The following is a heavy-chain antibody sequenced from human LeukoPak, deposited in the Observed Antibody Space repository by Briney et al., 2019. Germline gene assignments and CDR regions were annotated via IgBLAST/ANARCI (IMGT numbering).Heavy chain of an antibody. CDR1: GGSISSYY. D-gene: IGHD1-1*01. J-gene: IGHJ4*02. CDR3: ARVQRPLDGADY. V-gene: IGHV4-59*01. CDR2: IYYSGST. Sequence: PSETLSLPCTVSGGSISSYYWSWIRQPPGKGLEWIGYIYYSGSTYYNPSLKSRITISVDTSKNLFSLKLSSVTAADTAVYYCARVQRPLDGADYWGQGTLVTVSS.